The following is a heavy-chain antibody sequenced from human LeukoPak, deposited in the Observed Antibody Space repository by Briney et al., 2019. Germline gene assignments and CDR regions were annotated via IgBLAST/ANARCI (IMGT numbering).Heavy chain of an antibody. CDR2: IYYSGRT. J-gene: IGHJ2*01. CDR1: GGSIGTDY. Sequence: SETLSLTCTVSGGSIGTDYWNWIRQPPGKGLEWIGYIYYSGRTNYNPSLKSRVTMSIDASKNQFSLKLSSVTAADTAVYYCARIGDTLYWYFDLWGRGTLVTVSS. CDR3: ARIGDTLYWYFDL. V-gene: IGHV4-59*01. D-gene: IGHD2-21*02.